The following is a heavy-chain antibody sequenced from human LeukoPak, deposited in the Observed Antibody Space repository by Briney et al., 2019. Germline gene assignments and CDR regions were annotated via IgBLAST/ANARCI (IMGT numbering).Heavy chain of an antibody. CDR1: GYTSTSYG. CDR3: ARDFNPYDSSGYYGRPFDY. Sequence: WASVKVSCKASGYTSTSYGISWVRQAPGQGLEWMGWISAYNGNTNYAQKLQGRVTMTTDTSTSTAYMELRSLRSDDTAVYYCARDFNPYDSSGYYGRPFDYWGQGTLVTVSS. D-gene: IGHD3-22*01. J-gene: IGHJ4*02. CDR2: ISAYNGNT. V-gene: IGHV1-18*01.